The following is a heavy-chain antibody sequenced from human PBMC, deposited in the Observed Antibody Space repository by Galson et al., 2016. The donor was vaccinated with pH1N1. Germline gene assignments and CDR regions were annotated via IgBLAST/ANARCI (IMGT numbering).Heavy chain of an antibody. CDR3: SAVSWMAFDH. CDR1: GFTLSSYW. J-gene: IGHJ4*02. Sequence: SLRLSCAASGFTLSSYWMSWVRQAPGKGLEWVANIKQDGSEKYYVDSVKGRFTISRDNAKNSLYLQMNSLGAEDTAVYYCSAVSWMAFDHWGQGTPVTVSS. V-gene: IGHV3-7*01. D-gene: IGHD5-12*01. CDR2: IKQDGSEK.